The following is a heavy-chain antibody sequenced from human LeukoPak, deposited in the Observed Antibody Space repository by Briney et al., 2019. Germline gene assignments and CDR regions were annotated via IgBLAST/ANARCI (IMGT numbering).Heavy chain of an antibody. Sequence: PGRSLRLSCAASGFTFSSYGMSWVRQAPGKGLEWVSAISGSGTGTYYADSVKGRFTISMDNSKSTIYLQMNSLRAEDTAVYYCAKDRPASHGSGSFGDYWGQGTLVTVST. CDR3: AKDRPASHGSGSFGDY. CDR1: GFTFSSYG. CDR2: ISGSGTGT. D-gene: IGHD3-10*01. J-gene: IGHJ4*02. V-gene: IGHV3-23*01.